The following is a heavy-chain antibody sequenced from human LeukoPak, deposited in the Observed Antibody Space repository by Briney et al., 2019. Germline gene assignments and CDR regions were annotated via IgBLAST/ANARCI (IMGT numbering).Heavy chain of an antibody. CDR2: ISSSGSTI. V-gene: IGHV3-48*03. J-gene: IGHJ6*02. Sequence: GGSLRLSCAASGFTFSSYEMNWVRQAPGKGLEWVSYISSSGSTIYYADSVKGRFTISRDNAKNSLYLQMNSLRAEDTAVYYCARGPFYDSSGYPYYYYGVDVWGQGTTVTVSS. CDR3: ARGPFYDSSGYPYYYYGVDV. D-gene: IGHD3-22*01. CDR1: GFTFSSYE.